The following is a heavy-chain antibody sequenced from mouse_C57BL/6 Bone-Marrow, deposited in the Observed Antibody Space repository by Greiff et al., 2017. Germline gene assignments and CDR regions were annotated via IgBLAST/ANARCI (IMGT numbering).Heavy chain of an antibody. J-gene: IGHJ2*01. CDR3: ASSTVVATDFDY. V-gene: IGHV1-50*01. CDR1: GYTFTSYW. Sequence: QVQLQQPGAELVKPGASVKLSCKASGYTFTSYWMQWVKQRPGQGLAWIGEIDPSDSYTNYNQKFKGKATLTVDTSSSTAYMQLSSLTSEDSAVYYCASSTVVATDFDYWGQGTTLTVSS. CDR2: IDPSDSYT. D-gene: IGHD1-1*01.